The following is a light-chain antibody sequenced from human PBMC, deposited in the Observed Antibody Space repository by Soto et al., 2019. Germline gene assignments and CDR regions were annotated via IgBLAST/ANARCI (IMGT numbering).Light chain of an antibody. CDR1: SSNIGAGYD. Sequence: QSVLTQPPSVSGAPGQRVTISCTGSSSNIGAGYDVHWYQQLPGTAPKLLIYGNSNRPSGVLDRFSGAKSGTSASLAITGLQAEDEADYYCQAHDSSLSGWVFGGGTKLTVL. CDR2: GNS. CDR3: QAHDSSLSGWV. V-gene: IGLV1-40*01. J-gene: IGLJ3*02.